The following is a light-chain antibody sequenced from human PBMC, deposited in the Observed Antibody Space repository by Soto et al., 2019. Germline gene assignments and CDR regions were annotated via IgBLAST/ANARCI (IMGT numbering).Light chain of an antibody. Sequence: QSALTQPPSASGSPGQSVTISCTGTSSDVGAYNYLSWYQQHPGKAPKLMIYEVSKRPSGVPDRFSGSKSGNTASLTVYGLQAEDEADYYCSSYAGSNNYVFGTGTKVTVL. CDR1: SSDVGAYNY. CDR2: EVS. CDR3: SSYAGSNNYV. V-gene: IGLV2-8*01. J-gene: IGLJ1*01.